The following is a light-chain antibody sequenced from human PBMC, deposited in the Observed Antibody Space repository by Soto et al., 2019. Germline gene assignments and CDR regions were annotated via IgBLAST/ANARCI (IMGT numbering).Light chain of an antibody. J-gene: IGLJ2*01. CDR1: SSDVGGYDY. Sequence: QSALTQPASVYGSPGQSITISCTGTSSDVGGYDYVSWYQQHPGKVPKLMIYDVSSRPSGVSNRFSGSKSGNTASLTISGLQAEDEADYYCSSYASSSTLVFGGGTKLTVL. V-gene: IGLV2-14*01. CDR3: SSYASSSTLV. CDR2: DVS.